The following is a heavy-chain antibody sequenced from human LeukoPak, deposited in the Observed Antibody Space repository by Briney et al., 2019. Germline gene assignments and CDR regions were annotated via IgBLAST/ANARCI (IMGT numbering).Heavy chain of an antibody. CDR3: AKGPNFWVTPIAFDM. CDR2: ISGSGGST. CDR1: GFTFSSYA. V-gene: IGHV3-23*01. J-gene: IGHJ3*02. Sequence: PGGSLRLSCAASGFTFSSYAMTWVRQAPGKGLEWVSAISGSGGSTYYEDSVKGRFTISRDNSKNTLYLQMDSLRAEDTAVYHCAKGPNFWVTPIAFDMWGQGTMVTVSS. D-gene: IGHD3-16*01.